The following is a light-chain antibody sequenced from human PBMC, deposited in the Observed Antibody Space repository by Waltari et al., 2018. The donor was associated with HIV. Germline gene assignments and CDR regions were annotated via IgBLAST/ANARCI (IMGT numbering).Light chain of an antibody. V-gene: IGLV2-14*01. Sequence: QSALTQPASVSGSPGQSITISCTGTSSDVGGYKSVSWYQHLPGKAPKLMIYEVTNRPSGGSDRFSGSKSGNTASLTISVLQAEDEADYYCSSYTTDSTLVFGAGTKLTVL. CDR3: SSYTTDSTLV. J-gene: IGLJ3*02. CDR1: SSDVGGYKS. CDR2: EVT.